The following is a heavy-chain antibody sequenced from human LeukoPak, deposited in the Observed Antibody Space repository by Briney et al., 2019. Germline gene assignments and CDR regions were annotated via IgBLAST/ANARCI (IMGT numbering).Heavy chain of an antibody. CDR1: GGSMSSYY. CDR3: ARGDDYKSTLFDY. V-gene: IGHV4-59*01. Sequence: PSETLSLTCTVSGGSMSSYYWSWIRQPPGKGLEWIGYIYYSGSTKYNPSLKSRVTISVDTSKNQFSLKLTSATAADTAVYYCARGDDYKSTLFDYWGQGTLVTVSS. CDR2: IYYSGST. D-gene: IGHD5-12*01. J-gene: IGHJ4*02.